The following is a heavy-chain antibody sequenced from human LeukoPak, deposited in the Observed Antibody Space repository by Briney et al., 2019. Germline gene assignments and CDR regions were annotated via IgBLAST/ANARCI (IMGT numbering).Heavy chain of an antibody. Sequence: PSETLSLTCIVSGGSISSSGYYWDWIRQPPGKGLEWIGSIYYSGSTYYNPSLKSRFTISIYTSTNRFSLKLSSVTAADMAVYYCARLMRSDFDYWGQGTLVTVSS. J-gene: IGHJ4*02. CDR3: ARLMRSDFDY. CDR1: GGSISSSGYY. D-gene: IGHD3-16*01. CDR2: IYYSGST. V-gene: IGHV4-39*02.